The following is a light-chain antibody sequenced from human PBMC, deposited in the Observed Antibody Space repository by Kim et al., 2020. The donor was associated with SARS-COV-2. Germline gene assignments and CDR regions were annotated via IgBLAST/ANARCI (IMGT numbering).Light chain of an antibody. V-gene: IGLV2-8*01. Sequence: SFTISCTGTSSDVGGYNYVSWYQQHPGKAPKLMIYEASKRPSGVPDRFSGSKSGNTASLTVSGLQAEDEADYYCSSYAGSNNFEVFGGGTQLTVL. CDR1: SSDVGGYNY. CDR2: EAS. CDR3: SSYAGSNNFEV. J-gene: IGLJ3*02.